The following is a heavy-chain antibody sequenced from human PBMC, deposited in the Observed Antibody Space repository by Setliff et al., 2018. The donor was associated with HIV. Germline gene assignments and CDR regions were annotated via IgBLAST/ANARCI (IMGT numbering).Heavy chain of an antibody. CDR3: AKERRIGVGDPDAFDI. V-gene: IGHV3-33*06. CDR1: GFTFSSYG. D-gene: IGHD3-3*01. CDR2: IWYDGSNK. J-gene: IGHJ3*02. Sequence: GGSLRLSCAASGFTFSSYGMHWVRQAPGKGLEWVAVIWYDGSNKYYADSVKGRFTISRDNSKNTLYLQMNSLRAEDTAVYYCAKERRIGVGDPDAFDIWGQGTMVTVSS.